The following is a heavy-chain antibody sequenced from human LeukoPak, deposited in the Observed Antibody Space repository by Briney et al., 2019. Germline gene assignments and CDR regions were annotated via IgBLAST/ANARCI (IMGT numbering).Heavy chain of an antibody. CDR2: IKQDGSEK. V-gene: IGHV3-7*01. Sequence: GGSLRLSCAASGFTFSSYWMSWVRQAPGKGLEWVANIKQDGSEKYYVDSMKGRFTISRDNAKNSLYLQMNSLRAEDTAVYYCARESPVATPNAFDIWGQGTMVTVSS. J-gene: IGHJ3*02. CDR1: GFTFSSYW. D-gene: IGHD5-12*01. CDR3: ARESPVATPNAFDI.